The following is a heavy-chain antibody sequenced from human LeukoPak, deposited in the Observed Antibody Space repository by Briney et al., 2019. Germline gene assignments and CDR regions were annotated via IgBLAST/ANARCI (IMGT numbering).Heavy chain of an antibody. Sequence: GSSVKVSCKASGGTFSSYAISWVRQAPGQGLEWMGGIIPIFGTANYAQKFQGRVTITADESTSTAYMELSSLRSEDTAVYYCASLLGYCSGGSCYSIFFQHWGQGTLVTVSS. V-gene: IGHV1-69*01. J-gene: IGHJ1*01. D-gene: IGHD2-15*01. CDR3: ASLLGYCSGGSCYSIFFQH. CDR2: IIPIFGTA. CDR1: GGTFSSYA.